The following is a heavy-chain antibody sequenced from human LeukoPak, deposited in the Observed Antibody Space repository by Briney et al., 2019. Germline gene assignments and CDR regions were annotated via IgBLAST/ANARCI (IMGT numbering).Heavy chain of an antibody. V-gene: IGHV3-66*01. Sequence: GGSLRLSCAASGFVVSTNYMSWVRQAPGKGLEWVSVLYSGGSTYYTDSVKGRFTISRDNSNNTLYLQMNNLRAEDTALYYCAKSLLTTATGTGRAFDIWGQGTMVTVSA. CDR2: LYSGGST. J-gene: IGHJ3*02. CDR3: AKSLLTTATGTGRAFDI. CDR1: GFVVSTNY. D-gene: IGHD1-1*01.